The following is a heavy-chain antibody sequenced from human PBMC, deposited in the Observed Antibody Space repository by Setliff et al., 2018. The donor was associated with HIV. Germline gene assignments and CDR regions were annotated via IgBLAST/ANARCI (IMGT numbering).Heavy chain of an antibody. CDR2: INPNSGGT. Sequence: ASVKVSCKASGYSFTGYYMHWMGQAPGQGLEWMGWINPNSGGTNYAQQFQGRVTMTRDTSTSTAYMELGSLRSDDTAVYYCARGRTAYYYDSSGDLDAFDIWGQGTMVTVSS. J-gene: IGHJ3*02. V-gene: IGHV1-2*02. D-gene: IGHD3-22*01. CDR3: ARGRTAYYYDSSGDLDAFDI. CDR1: GYSFTGYY.